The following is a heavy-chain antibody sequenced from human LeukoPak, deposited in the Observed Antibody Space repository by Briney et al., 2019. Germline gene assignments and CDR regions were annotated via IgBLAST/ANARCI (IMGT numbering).Heavy chain of an antibody. CDR3: AKDQSAMIVVVITFDY. J-gene: IGHJ4*02. CDR1: GFTFSSYA. CDR2: ISGSGGST. V-gene: IGHV3-23*01. D-gene: IGHD3-22*01. Sequence: QSGGSLRLSCAASGFTFSSYAMSWVRQAPGKGLEWVSVISGSGGSTYYADSVKGRFTISRDNSKNTLYLQMNSLRAEDTAVYYCAKDQSAMIVVVITFDYWGQGTLVTVSS.